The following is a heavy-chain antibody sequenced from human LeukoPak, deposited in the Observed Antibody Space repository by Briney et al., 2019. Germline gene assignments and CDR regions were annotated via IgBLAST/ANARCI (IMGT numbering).Heavy chain of an antibody. Sequence: SETLSLTCTVSGGSISSYYWSWIRQPPGKGLEWIGYIYCSGSTNYNPSLKSRVTISVDTSKNQFSLKLSSVTAADTAVYYCAASLWLGEFLGHYWGQGTLVTVSS. CDR2: IYCSGST. J-gene: IGHJ4*02. V-gene: IGHV4-59*01. CDR3: AASLWLGEFLGHY. CDR1: GGSISSYY. D-gene: IGHD3-10*01.